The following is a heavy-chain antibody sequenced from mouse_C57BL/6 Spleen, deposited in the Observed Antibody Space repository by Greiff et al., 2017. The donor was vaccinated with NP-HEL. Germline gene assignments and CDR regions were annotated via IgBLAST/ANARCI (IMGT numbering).Heavy chain of an antibody. D-gene: IGHD2-2*01. Sequence: QVQLQQPGAELVMPGASVKLSCKASGYTFTSYWMHWVKQRPGQGLEWIGEIDPSDSYTNYNQKFKGKSTLTVDKSSSTAYMQLSSLTSEDSAVYYCARWLGWAMDYWGQGTSVTVSS. J-gene: IGHJ4*01. V-gene: IGHV1-69*01. CDR3: ARWLGWAMDY. CDR1: GYTFTSYW. CDR2: IDPSDSYT.